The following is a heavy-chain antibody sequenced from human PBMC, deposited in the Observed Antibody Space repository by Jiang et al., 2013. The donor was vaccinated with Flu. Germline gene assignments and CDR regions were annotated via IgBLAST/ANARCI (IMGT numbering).Heavy chain of an antibody. CDR3: AKDLWPLRAVADQLDY. J-gene: IGHJ4*02. Sequence: VQLVESGGGLVQPGGSLRLSCAASGFTFSSYAMSWVRQAPGKGLGWVSAISGSGGSTYYADSVKGRFTISRDNSKNTLYLQMNSLRAEDTAVYYCAKDLWPLRAVADQLDYWGQGTLVTVSS. CDR1: GFTFSSYA. V-gene: IGHV3-23*04. CDR2: ISGSGGST. D-gene: IGHD6-19*01.